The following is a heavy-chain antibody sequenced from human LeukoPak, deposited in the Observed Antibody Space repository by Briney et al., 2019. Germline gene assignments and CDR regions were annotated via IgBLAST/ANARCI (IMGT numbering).Heavy chain of an antibody. J-gene: IGHJ4*02. Sequence: PGGSLRLSCAASGFTFSSYAMSWVRQAPGKGLEWISYISGSGSTIYYADSVKGRFTISRDNAKNSVYLQLNSLRAEDTALYYCGSGYDFWGNFDSWGQGTLVTVSS. CDR3: GSGYDFWGNFDS. CDR1: GFTFSSYA. V-gene: IGHV3-48*01. D-gene: IGHD5-12*01. CDR2: ISGSGSTI.